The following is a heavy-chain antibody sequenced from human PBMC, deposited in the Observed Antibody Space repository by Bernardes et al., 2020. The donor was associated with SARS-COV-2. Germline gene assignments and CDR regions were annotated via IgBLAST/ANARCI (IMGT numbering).Heavy chain of an antibody. J-gene: IGHJ6*02. Sequence: ASVKDSCKASGYTFTSYGISWVRQAPGQGLEWMGWISAYNGNTNYAQKLQGRVTMTTDTSTSTAYMELRSLRSDDTAVYYCARDWSAYDFWSGYARSSGMDVWGQGTTVTVSS. CDR1: GYTFTSYG. CDR3: ARDWSAYDFWSGYARSSGMDV. D-gene: IGHD3-3*01. CDR2: ISAYNGNT. V-gene: IGHV1-18*01.